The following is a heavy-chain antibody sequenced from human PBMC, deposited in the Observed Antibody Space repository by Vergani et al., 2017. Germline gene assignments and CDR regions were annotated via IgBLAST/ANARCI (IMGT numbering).Heavy chain of an antibody. Sequence: EVQLLESGGGSAQPGESLRLSCVASGFTFTAHGLNWVRQAPGKGLEWVSVLYSDDRKYYRDSVYGRFTISRDNSKNTLELQMTSLRPEDTAVYYCAMEYSGFPYKYYMDVWGKGTTVTVSS. V-gene: IGHV3-23*01. CDR2: LYSDDRK. CDR1: GFTFTAHG. CDR3: AMEYSGFPYKYYMDV. D-gene: IGHD1-26*01. J-gene: IGHJ6*04.